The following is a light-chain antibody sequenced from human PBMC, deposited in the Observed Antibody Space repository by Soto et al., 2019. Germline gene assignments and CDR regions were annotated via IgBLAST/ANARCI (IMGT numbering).Light chain of an antibody. V-gene: IGLV2-8*01. CDR3: CSYAGSFIYV. Sequence: QSVLTQPPSASGSPGQSVTISCTGTKNDIGVYDFVSWYQHHPGKAPRLIIYEVVQRPSGVPDRFSGSKSGNTASLTVSGLQAADEADYYCCSYAGSFIYVFGTGTKVTVL. CDR1: KNDIGVYDF. J-gene: IGLJ1*01. CDR2: EVV.